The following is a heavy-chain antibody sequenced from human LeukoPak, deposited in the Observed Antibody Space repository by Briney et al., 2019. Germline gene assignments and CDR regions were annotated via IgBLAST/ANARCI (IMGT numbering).Heavy chain of an antibody. J-gene: IGHJ4*02. CDR1: GFTFSDHY. D-gene: IGHD2-21*01. CDR3: ARCGSYEAFDY. Sequence: GGSLRLSCAASGFTFSDHYMDWVRQAPGKGLEGVGRTGNKANSYTTEYAASVKGRFSISRDDSQNSLYLHMNSLQTDDTAVYFCARCGSYEAFDYWGQGTLVAVSS. CDR2: TGNKANSYTT. V-gene: IGHV3-72*01.